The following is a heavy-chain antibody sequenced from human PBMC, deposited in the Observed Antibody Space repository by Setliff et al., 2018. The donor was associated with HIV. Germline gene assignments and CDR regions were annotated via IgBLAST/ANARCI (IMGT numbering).Heavy chain of an antibody. CDR3: ARRKYYYDGSDYSGWFDP. CDR2: IYTRGST. CDR1: GGSIRSNY. V-gene: IGHV4-4*07. J-gene: IGHJ5*02. Sequence: PSETLSLTCTVSGGSIRSNYWSWIRQPAGKGLEWIGRIYTRGSTNYNPSLKSRVTMSIDTSKNQFSLKLRSVTAADTAMYYCARRKYYYDGSDYSGWFDPWGQGTLVTVSS. D-gene: IGHD3-22*01.